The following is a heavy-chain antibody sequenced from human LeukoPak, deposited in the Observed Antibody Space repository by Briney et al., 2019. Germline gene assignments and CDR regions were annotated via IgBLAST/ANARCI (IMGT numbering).Heavy chain of an antibody. CDR2: ISGSGAST. D-gene: IGHD6-25*01. V-gene: IGHV3-23*01. J-gene: IGHJ4*02. CDR3: AKGSAAGRPYYFDY. Sequence: PGGSLRLSCLTSGFTLSTNAMSWVRQAPGKGLEWISGISGSGASTYYADSVKGRFTISKDSSKTILYLQMNSLRAEDAAVYFCAKGSAAGRPYYFDYWGQGTLVTVSS. CDR1: GFTLSTNA.